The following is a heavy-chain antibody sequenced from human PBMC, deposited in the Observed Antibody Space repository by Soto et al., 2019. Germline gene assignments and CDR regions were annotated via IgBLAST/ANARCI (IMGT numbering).Heavy chain of an antibody. CDR3: ARGLYGSGSYFMDV. D-gene: IGHD3-10*01. V-gene: IGHV4-34*01. J-gene: IGHJ6*02. Sequence: SETLSLTCAVYGGSFSGYYWSWIRQPPGKGLEWIGEINHSGSTNYNPSLKSRVTISVDTSKNQFSLKLSSVTAADTAVYYCARGLYGSGSYFMDVWGQGTTVTVSS. CDR2: INHSGST. CDR1: GGSFSGYY.